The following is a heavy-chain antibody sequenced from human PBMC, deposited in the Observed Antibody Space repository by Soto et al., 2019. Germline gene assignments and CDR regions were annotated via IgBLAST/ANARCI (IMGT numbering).Heavy chain of an antibody. V-gene: IGHV3-64*01. J-gene: IGHJ6*03. Sequence: GSLRLSCSASGFTFNSYAMHWVRQAPGKGLEYVSAISSNGGSTYYANSVKGRFTISRDNSKNTLYLQMGSLRAEDMAVYYCARDLKAAAGPYYCYYMDVWGKGTTVTVSS. CDR3: ARDLKAAAGPYYCYYMDV. D-gene: IGHD6-13*01. CDR1: GFTFNSYA. CDR2: ISSNGGST.